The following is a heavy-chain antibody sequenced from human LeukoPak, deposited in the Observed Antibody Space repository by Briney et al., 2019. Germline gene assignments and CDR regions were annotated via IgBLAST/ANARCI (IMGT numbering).Heavy chain of an antibody. V-gene: IGHV3-21*06. Sequence: PGGSLRLSCAASGFTFSSYSMNWVRQAPGKGLEWVSSISSSSSYIYYADSVKGRFTISRDNAKNSLYLQMNSLRSEDTAVYYCARDYVAESSVGYWGQGTLVTVSS. D-gene: IGHD3-16*01. J-gene: IGHJ4*02. CDR2: ISSSSSYI. CDR1: GFTFSSYS. CDR3: ARDYVAESSVGY.